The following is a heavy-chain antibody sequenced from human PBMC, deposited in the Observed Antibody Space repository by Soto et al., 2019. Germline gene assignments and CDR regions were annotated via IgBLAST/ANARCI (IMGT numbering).Heavy chain of an antibody. CDR3: ARDHGYYDSSALEWFDP. CDR1: GGTFSSYA. D-gene: IGHD3-22*01. CDR2: IIPIFGTA. J-gene: IGHJ5*02. Sequence: QVQLVQSGAEVKKPGSSVKVSCKASGGTFSSYAISWVRQAPGQGLEWIGGIIPIFGTANYAQKFQGRVTITADESTSTAYMELSSLRSEDTAVDYCARDHGYYDSSALEWFDPWGQGTLVTVSS. V-gene: IGHV1-69*01.